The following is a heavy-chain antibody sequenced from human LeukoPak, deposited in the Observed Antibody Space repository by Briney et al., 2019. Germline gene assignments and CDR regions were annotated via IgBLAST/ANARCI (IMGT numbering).Heavy chain of an antibody. CDR2: ISYSGYT. V-gene: IGHV4-59*01. D-gene: IGHD4-23*01. J-gene: IGHJ4*02. Sequence: SETLSLTCTVSGGSIRSYYWSWIRQAPGKGLEWIGFISYSGYTSYSPSLKSRVAISVDPSKSQFSLRLSSMTAADTAIYYCARGRNDNGGMFFDSWAQGTLVNVSS. CDR1: GGSIRSYY. CDR3: ARGRNDNGGMFFDS.